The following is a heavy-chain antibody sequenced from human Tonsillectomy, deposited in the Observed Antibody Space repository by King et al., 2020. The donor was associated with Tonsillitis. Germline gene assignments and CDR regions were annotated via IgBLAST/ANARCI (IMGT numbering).Heavy chain of an antibody. J-gene: IGHJ6*02. CDR1: GGSISTYY. CDR3: ARGVLGVTTSYAGMGV. D-gene: IGHD4-17*01. CDR2: IYYSGST. Sequence: VQLQESGPGLVKPSETLSLTCSVSGGSISTYYWNWIRQPPGKGLEWIGYIYYSGSTNYNPSVKSRVTMSIDTSKNQFSLKLSSVTAADTAVYYCARGVLGVTTSYAGMGVWGQGTTVTVSS. V-gene: IGHV4-59*01.